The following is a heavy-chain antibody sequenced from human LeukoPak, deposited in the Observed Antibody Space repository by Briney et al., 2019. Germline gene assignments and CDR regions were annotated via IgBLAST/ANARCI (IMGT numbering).Heavy chain of an antibody. CDR3: AREEIRSWFDP. CDR2: IYSSGRT. CDR1: DGSITYNY. Sequence: SETLSLTCTVSDGSITYNYWSWIRQPAGKGLEWIGRIYSSGRTNFNPSLKSRVTMSVDTSKNQFSLQLNSVTAADTAVYYCAREEIRSWFDPWGQGTLVTVSS. D-gene: IGHD5-24*01. V-gene: IGHV4-4*07. J-gene: IGHJ5*02.